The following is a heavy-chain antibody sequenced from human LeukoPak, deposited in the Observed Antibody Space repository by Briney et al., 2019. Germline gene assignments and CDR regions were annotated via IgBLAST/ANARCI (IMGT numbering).Heavy chain of an antibody. J-gene: IGHJ4*02. CDR2: ISAYNGNT. CDR1: GYTLTSYG. V-gene: IGHV1-18*01. Sequence: ASVKVSCKASGYTLTSYGISWVRQAPGQGLEWMGWISAYNGNTNYAQKLQGRVTMTTDTSTSTAYMELRSLRSDDTAVYYCASTPVGYYYDSSGYLDYWGQGTLVTVSS. D-gene: IGHD3-22*01. CDR3: ASTPVGYYYDSSGYLDY.